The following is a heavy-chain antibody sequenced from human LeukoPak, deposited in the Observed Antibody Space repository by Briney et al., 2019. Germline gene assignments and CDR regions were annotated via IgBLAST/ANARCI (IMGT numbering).Heavy chain of an antibody. J-gene: IGHJ5*02. Sequence: GESLKISCKDSGYIFTNYWIAWVRQMPGKGLEWMGVIYPGDSDTRYSPSFQGQVTISADKSINTAYLQWSSLKASDTAMYYCARRAPSANWLDPWGQGTLVTVSS. CDR2: IYPGDSDT. V-gene: IGHV5-51*01. CDR1: GYIFTNYW. CDR3: ARRAPSANWLDP.